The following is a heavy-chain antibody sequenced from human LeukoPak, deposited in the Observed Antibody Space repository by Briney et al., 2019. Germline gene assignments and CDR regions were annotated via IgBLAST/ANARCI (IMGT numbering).Heavy chain of an antibody. Sequence: ASVKVSCKASGYTFTTYAMNWVRQAPGQGLEWMGWINPNSGGTNYAQKFQGRVTMTRDTSISTAYMELSRLRSDDTAVYYCAREEAFGELLPWVYWGQGTLVTVSS. CDR3: AREEAFGELLPWVY. V-gene: IGHV1-2*02. CDR2: INPNSGGT. D-gene: IGHD3-10*01. J-gene: IGHJ4*02. CDR1: GYTFTTYA.